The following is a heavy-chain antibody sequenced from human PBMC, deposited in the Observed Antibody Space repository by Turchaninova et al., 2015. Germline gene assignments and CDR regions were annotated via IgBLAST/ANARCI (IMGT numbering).Heavy chain of an antibody. CDR1: GFPLINARMG. CDR2: IVSNDEK. J-gene: IGHJ5*02. Sequence: QVTLKEAGPVLVKPTETLTLTCTVSGFPLINARMGVSWIRQPPGKALEWLAHIVSNDEKSYSTSLNSRLTISKDTSKSQVVLTMTNLDPVDTATYYCARIPNQLTNHFSLSPWFDPWGQGTLVTVSS. CDR3: ARIPNQLTNHFSLSPWFDP. V-gene: IGHV2-26*01. D-gene: IGHD3-3*02.